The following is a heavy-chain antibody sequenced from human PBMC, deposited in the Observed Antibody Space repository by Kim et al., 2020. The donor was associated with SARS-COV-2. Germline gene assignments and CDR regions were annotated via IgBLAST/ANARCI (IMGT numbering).Heavy chain of an antibody. J-gene: IGHJ3*02. Sequence: GGSLRLSCAASGFTFSSYWMSWVRQAPGKGLEWVANIKQDGSEKYYVDSVKGRFTISRDNAKNSLYLQMNSLRAEDTAVYYCARDIGAVAGQAGAFDIWGQGTMVTVSS. V-gene: IGHV3-7*01. CDR2: IKQDGSEK. CDR1: GFTFSSYW. CDR3: ARDIGAVAGQAGAFDI. D-gene: IGHD6-19*01.